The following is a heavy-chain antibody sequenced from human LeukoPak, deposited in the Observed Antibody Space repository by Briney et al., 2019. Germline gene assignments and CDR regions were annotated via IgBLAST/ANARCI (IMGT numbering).Heavy chain of an antibody. V-gene: IGHV4-34*01. D-gene: IGHD3-10*01. Sequence: SSETLSLTCAVYGGSFSGYYWSWIRQPPGKGLEWIGEINHSGSTNYNPSLKSRVTISVDTSKNQFSLKPSSVTAADTAVYYCARGRPSITMVRGPRCAFDIWGQGTMVTVSS. J-gene: IGHJ3*02. CDR2: INHSGST. CDR1: GGSFSGYY. CDR3: ARGRPSITMVRGPRCAFDI.